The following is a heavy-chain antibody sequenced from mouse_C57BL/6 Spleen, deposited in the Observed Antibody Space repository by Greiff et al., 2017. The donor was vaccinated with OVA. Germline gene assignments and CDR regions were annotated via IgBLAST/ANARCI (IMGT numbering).Heavy chain of an antibody. V-gene: IGHV7-3*01. CDR1: GFTFTDYY. Sequence: EVKLVESGGGLVQPGGSLSLSCAASGFTFTDYYMSWVRQPPGKALEWLGFIRNKANGYTTEYSASVKGRFTISRDNSQSILYPQMNALRAEDSATYYCARSDYYGSSFYAMDYWGQGTSVTVSS. D-gene: IGHD1-1*01. CDR3: ARSDYYGSSFYAMDY. CDR2: IRNKANGYTT. J-gene: IGHJ4*01.